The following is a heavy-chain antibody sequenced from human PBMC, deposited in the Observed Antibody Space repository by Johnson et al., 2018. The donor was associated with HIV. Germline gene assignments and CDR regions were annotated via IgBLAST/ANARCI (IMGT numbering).Heavy chain of an antibody. J-gene: IGHJ3*02. CDR2: ISGSGGST. V-gene: IGHV3-23*01. D-gene: IGHD2-8*01. Sequence: ISGSGGSTYYADSVKGRFIISRDNSQNTLSLQMNSLRVEDTAVYYCARLGLTDAFDIWGQGTMVTVSS. CDR3: ARLGLTDAFDI.